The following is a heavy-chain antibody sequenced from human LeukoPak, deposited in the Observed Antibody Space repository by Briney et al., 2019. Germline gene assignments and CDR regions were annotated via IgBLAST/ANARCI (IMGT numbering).Heavy chain of an antibody. CDR1: GGTLSSHA. CDR2: IVPVFGIA. CDR3: ARDEIVGATPVDY. D-gene: IGHD1-26*01. Sequence: ASVKVSCKASGGTLSSHAISWVRQAPGQGLEWMGRIVPVFGIANYAQKFQGRVTITADKSTSTTYMELSSLRSEDTAVYYCARDEIVGATPVDYWGQGTLVTVSS. V-gene: IGHV1-69*04. J-gene: IGHJ4*02.